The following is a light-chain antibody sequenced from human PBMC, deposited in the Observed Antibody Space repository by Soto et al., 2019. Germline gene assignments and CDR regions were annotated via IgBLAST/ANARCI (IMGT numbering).Light chain of an antibody. CDR3: LLYYDTLRV. CDR2: SNN. V-gene: IGLV1-44*01. J-gene: IGLJ3*02. CDR1: SSNIGSNT. Sequence: QSVLTQPPSASATPGQRVTISCSGGSSNIGSNTVNWYQQLPGTAPKLLIHSNNQRPSGVPDRFSGSKSGTSASLAISGLQSEDEADYYCLLYYDTLRVFGGGTKLTVL.